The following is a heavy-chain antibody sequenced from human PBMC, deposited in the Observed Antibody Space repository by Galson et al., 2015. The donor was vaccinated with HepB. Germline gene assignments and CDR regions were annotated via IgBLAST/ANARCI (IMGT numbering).Heavy chain of an antibody. CDR3: ARDWVGATTNYYYGMDV. CDR2: ISYDGSNK. D-gene: IGHD1-26*01. V-gene: IGHV3-30-3*01. J-gene: IGHJ6*02. CDR1: GFTFSSYA. Sequence: SLRLSCAASGFTFSSYAMHWVRQAPGKGLEWVAVISYDGSNKYYADSVKGRFTISRDNSKNTLYLQMNSLRAEDTAVYYCARDWVGATTNYYYGMDVWGQGTTVTVSS.